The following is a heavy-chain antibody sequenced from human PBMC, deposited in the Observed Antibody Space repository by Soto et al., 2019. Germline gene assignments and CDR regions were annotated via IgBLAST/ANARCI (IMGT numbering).Heavy chain of an antibody. V-gene: IGHV3-23*01. J-gene: IGHJ4*02. CDR1: GFTFISHA. CDR3: ASRFGELLLVFDF. CDR2: ISGNGART. Sequence: EVQLLESGGGLVQPGGSLRLSCAASGFTFISHAMSWARQAPGKGLEWVSAISGNGARTYYADAVKGRFTISRDNYKNTVYLQMDSLRADDPAVYYCASRFGELLLVFDFWGQGTLVSVSS. D-gene: IGHD3-10*01.